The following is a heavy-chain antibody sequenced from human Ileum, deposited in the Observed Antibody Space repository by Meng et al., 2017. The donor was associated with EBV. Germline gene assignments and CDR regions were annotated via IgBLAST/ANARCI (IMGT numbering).Heavy chain of an antibody. D-gene: IGHD1-7*01. J-gene: IGHJ4*02. CDR2: VYHRGDT. CDR3: GRDQGRELINH. CDR1: GCSISSDIW. Sequence: GPLQGSGPGRGKPSGSLSLTCTVSGCSISSDIWWSWVRQPPGKGLELVGEVYHRGDTNYNPSLKSRVDISVDKSKNQFYLSLFSVTAADTAVYYCGRDQGRELINHWGQGTLVTVSS. V-gene: IGHV4-4*02.